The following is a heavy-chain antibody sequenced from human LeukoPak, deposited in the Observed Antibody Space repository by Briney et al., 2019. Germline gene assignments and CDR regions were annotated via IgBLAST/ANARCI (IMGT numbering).Heavy chain of an antibody. CDR3: VRVEGTMGWSENFQH. CDR1: DYSISSDYY. D-gene: IGHD1-7*01. Sequence: SEALSLTCTVSDYSISSDYYWGWIRQPPGKGLEWIGNIFHNGHTYYNPSLKSRITISMETSNNHFFLRLTSVTAADTAVYYCVRVEGTMGWSENFQHCGQGALVSVSS. V-gene: IGHV4-38-2*02. CDR2: IFHNGHT. J-gene: IGHJ1*01.